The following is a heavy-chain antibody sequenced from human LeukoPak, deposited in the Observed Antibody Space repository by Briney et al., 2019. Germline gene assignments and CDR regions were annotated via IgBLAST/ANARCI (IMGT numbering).Heavy chain of an antibody. CDR3: ARERAAAGFDY. Sequence: SETLSLTCTVSGGSISSYYWSWIRQPPGKGLEWIGYIYYSGSTNYNPSLKSRVTISVDTSKNQFSLKLSSVTAAYTAVYYCARERAAAGFDYWGQGTLVTVSS. CDR1: GGSISSYY. J-gene: IGHJ4*02. D-gene: IGHD6-13*01. CDR2: IYYSGST. V-gene: IGHV4-59*01.